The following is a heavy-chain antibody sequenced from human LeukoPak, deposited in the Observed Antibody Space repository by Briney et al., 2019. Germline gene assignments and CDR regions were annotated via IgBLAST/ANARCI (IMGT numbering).Heavy chain of an antibody. CDR1: GYSISSGYY. CDR3: ARHNPYSSSWPFFDY. Sequence: PSETLSLTCTVSGYSISSGYYWGWIRQPPGKGLEWIGSIYYSGSTYYNPSLKSRVTISVDTSKNQFSLKLSSVTAADTAVYYCARHNPYSSSWPFFDYWGQGTLVTISS. CDR2: IYYSGST. V-gene: IGHV4-38-2*02. D-gene: IGHD6-13*01. J-gene: IGHJ4*02.